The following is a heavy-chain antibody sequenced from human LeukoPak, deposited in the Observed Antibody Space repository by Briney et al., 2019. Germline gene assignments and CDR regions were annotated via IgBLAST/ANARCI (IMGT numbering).Heavy chain of an antibody. CDR3: ASGSWSRRFAP. J-gene: IGHJ5*02. Sequence: SETLSLTCAVYDESLNGYYWSWIRQPSGKGLEWIGEMNDSGRTTYNPSLESRATISAGRSKNQFSLKLTSVTAADTAVYYCASGSWSRRFAPWGQGTLVTVSS. CDR2: MNDSGRT. V-gene: IGHV4-34*01. CDR1: DESLNGYY. D-gene: IGHD1-14*01.